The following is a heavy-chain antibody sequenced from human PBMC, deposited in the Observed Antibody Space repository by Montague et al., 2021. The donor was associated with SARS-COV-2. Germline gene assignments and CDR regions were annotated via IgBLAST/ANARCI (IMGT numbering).Heavy chain of an antibody. CDR3: ARVGRRQLVRLSGMDV. CDR1: GGSFSGYY. CDR2: IYFSWST. J-gene: IGHJ6*02. Sequence: SETLSLTCAVYGGSFSGYYWCWIRQPPGKGLEWIGSIYFSWSTXXXPSXXXRVTISVDTSKNQFSLKLSSVTAADTAVYYCARVGRRQLVRLSGMDVWGQGTTVTVSS. D-gene: IGHD6-13*01. V-gene: IGHV4-34*01.